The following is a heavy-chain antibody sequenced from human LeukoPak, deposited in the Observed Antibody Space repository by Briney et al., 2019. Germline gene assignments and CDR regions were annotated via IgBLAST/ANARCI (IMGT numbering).Heavy chain of an antibody. CDR2: IYYSGNT. D-gene: IGHD3-22*01. CDR3: ASEDYYDSSAYYYRNFQH. J-gene: IGHJ1*01. Sequence: SETLSLTCTVSGGSISNPGYYWTWIRQPPGKALEWIGYIYYSGNTYYNPSLQSRVTISVDTSKSQFSLKLSSVTAADTAVYYCASEDYYDSSAYYYRNFQHWGQGTLVTVSS. V-gene: IGHV4-31*03. CDR1: GGSISNPGYY.